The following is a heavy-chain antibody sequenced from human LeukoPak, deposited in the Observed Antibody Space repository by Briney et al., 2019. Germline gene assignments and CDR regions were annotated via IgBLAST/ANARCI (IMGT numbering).Heavy chain of an antibody. J-gene: IGHJ6*02. V-gene: IGHV4-4*07. CDR2: VYTGGTT. CDR3: ARALNEYYYYGMDA. Sequence: SETLSLTCTVSGGSISNYYWSWIRQPAGNGLEWIGRVYTGGTTNSNPSLKSRVTMSVDTSKSQVSLKLTSVTAADTAVYYCARALNEYYYYGMDAWGQGTMVTVSS. CDR1: GGSISNYY. D-gene: IGHD1-1*01.